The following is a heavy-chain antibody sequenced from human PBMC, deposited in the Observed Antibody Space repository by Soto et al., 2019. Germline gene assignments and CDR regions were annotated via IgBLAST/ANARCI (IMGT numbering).Heavy chain of an antibody. Sequence: GGSLRLSCAASGFTFSSYWMSWVRQAPGKGLEWVANIKQDGSEKYYVDSVKGRFTISRDNAKNSLYLQMNSLRAEDTAVYYCARDPSRGYSYGYLYYYYGMDVWGQGTTVTVSS. J-gene: IGHJ6*02. V-gene: IGHV3-7*01. CDR3: ARDPSRGYSYGYLYYYYGMDV. CDR2: IKQDGSEK. D-gene: IGHD5-18*01. CDR1: GFTFSSYW.